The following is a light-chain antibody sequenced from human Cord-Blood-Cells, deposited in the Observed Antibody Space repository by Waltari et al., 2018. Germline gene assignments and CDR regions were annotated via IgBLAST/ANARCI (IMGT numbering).Light chain of an antibody. J-gene: IGKJ1*01. CDR2: WAS. V-gene: IGKV4-1*01. Sequence: DIVMTKSPDSLAVSLGERATINCKTRQSVLYSSNNKNYLAWYQQKPGQPPKLLIYWASTRESGVPDRFSGSGSGTDFTLTISSLQAEDVAVYYCQQYYSTPQTFGQGTKVEIK. CDR1: QSVLYSSNNKNY. CDR3: QQYYSTPQT.